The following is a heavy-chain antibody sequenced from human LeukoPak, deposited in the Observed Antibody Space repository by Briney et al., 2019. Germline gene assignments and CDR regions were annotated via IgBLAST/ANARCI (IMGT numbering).Heavy chain of an antibody. V-gene: IGHV4-34*01. J-gene: IGHJ2*01. CDR2: INHSGST. CDR1: GGSFSDYY. Sequence: PSETLSLTCAVYGGSFSDYYWSWIRQPPGKGLEWIGEINHSGSTNYNPSLKSRVTISVDTSKNQVSLKLRSVTAADTAVYYCARDNGRGYYFYWYFDLWGRGTLVTVSS. D-gene: IGHD3-22*01. CDR3: ARDNGRGYYFYWYFDL.